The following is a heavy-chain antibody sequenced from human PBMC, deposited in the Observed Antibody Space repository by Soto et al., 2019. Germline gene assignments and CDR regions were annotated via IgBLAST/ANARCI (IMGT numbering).Heavy chain of an antibody. CDR1: GFSLTTSGVA. Sequence: QITLKESGPTLVKPTQTLTLTCTFSGFSLTTSGVAVGWIRQPPGKALEWLALIYWNEDKRYSPSLKSRLTITTYTTKNQVVLTVTTMEPVDTATYYCARRPGPSWYQGGSDFDYWGQGSLATVSS. CDR2: IYWNEDK. V-gene: IGHV2-5*01. J-gene: IGHJ4*02. D-gene: IGHD6-13*01. CDR3: ARRPGPSWYQGGSDFDY.